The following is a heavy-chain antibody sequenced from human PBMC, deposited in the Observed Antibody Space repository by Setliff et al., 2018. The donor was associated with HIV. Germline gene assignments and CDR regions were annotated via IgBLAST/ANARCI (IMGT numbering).Heavy chain of an antibody. D-gene: IGHD4-17*01. CDR1: GGSVGSGSYY. Sequence: PSETLSLTCTVSGGSVGSGSYYWSWVRQPPGKGLGWIGYIYYTGSTNYNPSLKSRLTISVDTSKNQFSLKLRSVTAADTAVYYCARDPPGYGDSNDYWGQGTLVTVSS. V-gene: IGHV4-61*01. CDR2: IYYTGST. J-gene: IGHJ4*02. CDR3: ARDPPGYGDSNDY.